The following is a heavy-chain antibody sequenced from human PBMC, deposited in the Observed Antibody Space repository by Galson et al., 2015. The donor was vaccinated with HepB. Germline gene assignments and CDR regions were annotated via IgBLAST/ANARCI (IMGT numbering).Heavy chain of an antibody. CDR3: VRNPPLGTPFDY. D-gene: IGHD7-27*01. CDR2: ISSTSSHR. V-gene: IGHV3-21*01. Sequence: SLRLSCAASGFIFSRYDMIWVRQPPGKGLEWVSSISSTSSHRYYADSVKGRFTISRDNAKNSLYLQMNSLRDEDTAVYYCVRNPPLGTPFDYWGQGTLVTVSS. J-gene: IGHJ4*02. CDR1: GFIFSRYD.